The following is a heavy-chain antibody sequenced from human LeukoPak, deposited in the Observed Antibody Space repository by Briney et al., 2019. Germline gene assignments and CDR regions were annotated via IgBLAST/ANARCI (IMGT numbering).Heavy chain of an antibody. V-gene: IGHV1-46*01. D-gene: IGHD3-22*01. J-gene: IGHJ1*01. CDR3: ARAYDSSGYYLH. CDR1: GYTFTSYY. CDR2: INPSGGST. Sequence: ASVKVSCKASGYTFTSYYMHWVRQAPGQGLEWMGIINPSGGSTSYAQKFQGGVTMTRDMSTSTVYMELSSLRSEDTTVYYCARAYDSSGYYLHWGQGTLVTVSS.